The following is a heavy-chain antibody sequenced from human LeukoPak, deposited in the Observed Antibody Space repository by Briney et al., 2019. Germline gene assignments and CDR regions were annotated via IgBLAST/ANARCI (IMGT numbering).Heavy chain of an antibody. CDR2: IYYSGST. Sequence: TSETLSLTCTVSGGSISSSSYYWGWIRQPPGKGLEWIGSIYYSGSTYYNPSLKSRVTISVDTSKNQFSLKLSSVTAADTAVYYCARPTKKDYGGNSVWGQGTLVTVSS. CDR3: ARPTKKDYGGNSV. J-gene: IGHJ4*02. V-gene: IGHV4-39*01. CDR1: GGSISSSSYY. D-gene: IGHD4-23*01.